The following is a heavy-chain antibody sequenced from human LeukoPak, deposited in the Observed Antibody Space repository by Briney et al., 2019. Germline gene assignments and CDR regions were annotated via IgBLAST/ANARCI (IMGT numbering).Heavy chain of an antibody. D-gene: IGHD6-19*01. V-gene: IGHV1-8*01. CDR3: ARVGSHYYYYYMDV. J-gene: IGHJ6*03. Sequence: GASVKVSCKASGYTFTSYDINWVRQATGQGLEWMGWMNPNSGNTGYAQKFQGRVTMTRNTSISTAYMELSSLRSEDTAVYYCARVGSHYYYYYMDVWGKGTTVTVSS. CDR1: GYTFTSYD. CDR2: MNPNSGNT.